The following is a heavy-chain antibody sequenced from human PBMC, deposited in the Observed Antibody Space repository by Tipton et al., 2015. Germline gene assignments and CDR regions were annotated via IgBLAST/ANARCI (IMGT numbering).Heavy chain of an antibody. CDR2: VHDIVNT. Sequence: TLSLTCTVSGASITDYYWSWIRQPPGGGLEWIGYVHDIVNTNYNPSLRSRVTISADASKDQFSLKLNSVTAADTAVYYCAPRPHWWGAFDIWGQGTMVTVSS. CDR1: GASITDYY. J-gene: IGHJ3*02. V-gene: IGHV4-59*12. CDR3: APRPHWWGAFDI. D-gene: IGHD2-8*02.